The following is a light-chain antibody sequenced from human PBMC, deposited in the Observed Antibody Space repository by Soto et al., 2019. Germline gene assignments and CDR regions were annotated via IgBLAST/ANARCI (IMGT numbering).Light chain of an antibody. J-gene: IGKJ5*01. CDR3: MQALQSLT. CDR1: QSLLYNNTYNY. CDR2: FGS. Sequence: IVMTQSPLTLPVTPGEPASISCRSRQSLLYNNTYNYLDWYVQKPGQSPQLLIYFGSNRAPGVPDRFSGSGSGTDFTLKINRVEAEDVGTYYCMQALQSLTFGQGTRREIK. V-gene: IGKV2-28*01.